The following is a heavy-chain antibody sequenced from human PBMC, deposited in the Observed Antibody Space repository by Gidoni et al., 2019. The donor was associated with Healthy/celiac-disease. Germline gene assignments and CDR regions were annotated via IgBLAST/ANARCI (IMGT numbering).Heavy chain of an antibody. CDR3: EPVDYGDNPPADY. J-gene: IGHJ4*02. V-gene: IGHV1-58*01. Sequence: QMQLVQSGPEVKEPRTSVKVSCQASGSAFRDSAVQWVRRARGQRHEWIGWIVVGNGHTVSSQKFQERVTITRDMSKRTVYMQLSSLRPEDTAIYYCEPVDYGDNPPADYWGQGTLVTVSS. CDR2: IVVGNGHT. D-gene: IGHD4-17*01. CDR1: GSAFRDSA.